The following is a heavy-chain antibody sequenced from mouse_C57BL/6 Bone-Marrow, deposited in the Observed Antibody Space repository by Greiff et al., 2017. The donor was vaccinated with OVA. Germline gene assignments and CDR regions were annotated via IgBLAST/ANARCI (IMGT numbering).Heavy chain of an antibody. V-gene: IGHV8-8*01. CDR1: GFSLSTFGMG. CDR3: ALLREFAY. D-gene: IGHD1-1*01. Sequence: QVPLQVSGPGILQPSPTLSLSCSFSGFSLSTFGMGVVWLRPPSGQGLEWLAHIWWGDDKYYNPVLKSRLTISKDTSKNHVFLKSANVDAADTATYYCALLREFAYWGQGTLVTVSA. J-gene: IGHJ3*01. CDR2: IWWGDDK.